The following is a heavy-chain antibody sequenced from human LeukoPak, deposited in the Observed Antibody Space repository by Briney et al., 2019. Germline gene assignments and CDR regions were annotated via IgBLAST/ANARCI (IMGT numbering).Heavy chain of an antibody. CDR1: GYSISSGYY. Sequence: SETLSLTCTVSGYSISSGYYRGWLRQTPGKGLEWIGYFYHGGRTDYNLSLKSRVTISVDTSKNEFSLKLSSVTAADTAVYYCARQTGSGLFILPGGQGTLVTVSS. J-gene: IGHJ4*02. CDR2: FYHGGRT. V-gene: IGHV4-38-2*02. D-gene: IGHD3/OR15-3a*01. CDR3: ARQTGSGLFILP.